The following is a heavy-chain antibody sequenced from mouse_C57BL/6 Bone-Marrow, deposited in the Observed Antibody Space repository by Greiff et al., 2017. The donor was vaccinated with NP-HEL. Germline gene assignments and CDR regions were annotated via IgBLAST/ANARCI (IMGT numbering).Heavy chain of an antibody. CDR2: VYPRDGST. D-gene: IGHD1-1*01. J-gene: IGHJ1*03. Sequence: QVQLKESGPELVKPGASVKLSCKASGYTFTSYDINWVKQRPGQGLEWIGWVYPRDGSTKYNEKFKGKATLTVDTSSSTAYMELHSLTSEDSAVYFCARPYYYGSSHWYFDVWGTGTTVTVSS. CDR3: ARPYYYGSSHWYFDV. V-gene: IGHV1-85*01. CDR1: GYTFTSYD.